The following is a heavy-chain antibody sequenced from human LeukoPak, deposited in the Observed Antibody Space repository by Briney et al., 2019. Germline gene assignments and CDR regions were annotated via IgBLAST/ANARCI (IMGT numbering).Heavy chain of an antibody. Sequence: PGGSLRLSCAASGFTFSSYSMNWVRQAPGKGLEWVSHIRSSGNTKYYADSVKGRFTISRDNAKNSLYLQMNSLRAEDTAVYYCARDGYSYGFFDYWGQGSLVTVSS. D-gene: IGHD5-18*01. CDR3: ARDGYSYGFFDY. CDR1: GFTFSSYS. J-gene: IGHJ4*02. V-gene: IGHV3-48*04. CDR2: IRSSGNTK.